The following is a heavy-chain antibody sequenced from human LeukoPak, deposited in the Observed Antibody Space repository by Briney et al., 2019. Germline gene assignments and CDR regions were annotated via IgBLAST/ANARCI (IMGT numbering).Heavy chain of an antibody. Sequence: GGSLRLSCAASGFIVSSTYMSWVRQAPGKGLEWVSVIYSGGSTDYADPVKGRFTISRDNSKNTVYLQMNSLRVEDTALYYCARDAFSYYYYYMDVWGKGTPVTVSS. CDR1: GFIVSSTY. J-gene: IGHJ6*03. V-gene: IGHV3-66*01. CDR3: ARDAFSYYYYYMDV. CDR2: IYSGGST.